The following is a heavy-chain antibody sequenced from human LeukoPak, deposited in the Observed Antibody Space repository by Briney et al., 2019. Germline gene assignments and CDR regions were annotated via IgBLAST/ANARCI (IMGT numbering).Heavy chain of an antibody. CDR3: GRDSGFWLY. V-gene: IGHV4-39*06. J-gene: IGHJ4*02. CDR2: ISSDGTT. Sequence: YLDRNRQTPGKGPAWIGNISSDGTTYYNPSVKSRVTMSVDTSKNQFTLKLNAVTAADTAVYYCGRDSGFWLYWGQGTLVTVSS. D-gene: IGHD3-22*01. CDR1: Y.